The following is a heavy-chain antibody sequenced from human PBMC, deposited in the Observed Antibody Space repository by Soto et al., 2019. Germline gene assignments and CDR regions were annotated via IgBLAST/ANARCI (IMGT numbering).Heavy chain of an antibody. V-gene: IGHV1-18*01. J-gene: IGHJ6*02. CDR3: ARFNHIAAAGHYYGMDV. CDR1: GYTFTSYG. D-gene: IGHD6-13*01. CDR2: ISAYNGNT. Sequence: QVQLVRSGAEVKKPGASVKVSCKASGYTFTSYGISWVRQAPGQGLEWMGWISAYNGNTNYAQKLQGRVTMTTDTSTSTAYMELRSLRSDDTAVYYCARFNHIAAAGHYYGMDVWGQGTTVTVSS.